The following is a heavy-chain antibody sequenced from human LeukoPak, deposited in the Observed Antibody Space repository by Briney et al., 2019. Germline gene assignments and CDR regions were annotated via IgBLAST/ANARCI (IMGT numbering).Heavy chain of an antibody. CDR1: GFTFGDYA. Sequence: PGGSLRLSCTASGFTFGDYAMSWFRQAPGKGLGWVGFIRSKAYGGTTEYAASVKGRFTISRDDSKSIAYLQMNSLKTEDTAVYYAAAQMPYNWFDPWGQGTRVTVSS. D-gene: IGHD6-13*01. CDR3: AAQMPYNWFDP. J-gene: IGHJ5*02. CDR2: IRSKAYGGTT. V-gene: IGHV3-49*03.